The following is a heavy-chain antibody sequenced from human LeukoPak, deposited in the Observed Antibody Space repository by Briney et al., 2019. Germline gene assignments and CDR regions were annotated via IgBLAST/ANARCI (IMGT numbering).Heavy chain of an antibody. D-gene: IGHD3-22*01. J-gene: IGHJ3*02. CDR3: AKGRYYYDSSDAFDI. V-gene: IGHV3-23*01. CDR2: ISGSGGNT. Sequence: GGSLRLSCAASGFTFSSYAMSWVRQAPWKGLEWVSAISGSGGNTYYADSVKGRFTISRDNSKNTLYLRMNSLRAEDTAVYYCAKGRYYYDSSDAFDIWGQGTMVTVSS. CDR1: GFTFSSYA.